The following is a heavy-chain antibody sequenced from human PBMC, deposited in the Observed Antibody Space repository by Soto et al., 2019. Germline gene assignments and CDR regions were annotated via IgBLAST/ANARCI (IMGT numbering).Heavy chain of an antibody. Sequence: GSLMLSFASSGLPFSSYARSWVRQPQGKGLEWVSAISCIGGITYYADSVKGRVTISRDNSKNTLYLQMNSLRAEDTAVYYCAKDVMLKFGGVITPAYYGMDVWGQGTKVTVSS. CDR1: GLPFSSYA. V-gene: IGHV3-23*01. CDR3: AKDVMLKFGGVITPAYYGMDV. J-gene: IGHJ6*02. D-gene: IGHD3-16*02. CDR2: ISCIGGIT.